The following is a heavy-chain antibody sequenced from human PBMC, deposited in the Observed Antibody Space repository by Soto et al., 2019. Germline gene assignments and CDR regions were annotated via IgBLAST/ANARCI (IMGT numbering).Heavy chain of an antibody. Sequence: EVQLVESGGGLVQPGGSLRLSCAASGFTFSSYSMNWVRQAPGKGLEWVSYISSSSSTIYYADSVKGRFTISRDNAKNSLYLQMNSLRDEDTAGYYCARGMYYYDSSGWAYWGQGTLVTVSS. CDR3: ARGMYYYDSSGWAY. J-gene: IGHJ4*02. D-gene: IGHD3-22*01. CDR1: GFTFSSYS. V-gene: IGHV3-48*02. CDR2: ISSSSSTI.